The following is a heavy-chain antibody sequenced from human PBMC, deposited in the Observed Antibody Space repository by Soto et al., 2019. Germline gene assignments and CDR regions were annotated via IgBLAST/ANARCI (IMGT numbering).Heavy chain of an antibody. CDR3: ARLEGRAPSGSYSRTHYGMDV. CDR1: GYSFTSYW. V-gene: IGHV5-51*01. CDR2: IYPGDSDT. J-gene: IGHJ6*02. D-gene: IGHD1-26*01. Sequence: GESLKISCKGSGYSFTSYWIGWVRQMPGKGLEWMGIIYPGDSDTRYSPSFQGQVTISADKSISTAYLQWSSLKASDTAMYYCARLEGRAPSGSYSRTHYGMDVWGQGTTVTV.